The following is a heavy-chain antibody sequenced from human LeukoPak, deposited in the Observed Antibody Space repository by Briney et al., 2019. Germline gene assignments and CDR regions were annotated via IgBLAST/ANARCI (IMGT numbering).Heavy chain of an antibody. J-gene: IGHJ4*02. D-gene: IGHD3-22*01. CDR2: ISGSGGST. CDR1: GFTFSSYA. CDR3: AKGLFYYDSSGYYLDY. V-gene: IGHV3-23*01. Sequence: GGSLRPSCAASGFTFSSYAMSWVRQAPGKGLEWVSAISGSGGSTYYADSVKGRFTISRDNSKNTLYLQMNSLRAEDTAVYYCAKGLFYYDSSGYYLDYWGQGTLVTVSS.